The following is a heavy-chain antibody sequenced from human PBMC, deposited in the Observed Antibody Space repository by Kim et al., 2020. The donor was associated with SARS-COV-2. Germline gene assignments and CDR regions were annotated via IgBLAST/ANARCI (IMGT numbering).Heavy chain of an antibody. V-gene: IGHV1-2*06. D-gene: IGHD6-13*01. J-gene: IGHJ6*02. CDR3: ARLQLFYYYGMDV. CDR1: GYTFTGYY. Sequence: ASVKVSCKASGYTFTGYYMHWVRQAPGQGLEWMGRINPNSGGTNYAQKFQGRVTMTRDTSISTAYMELSRLRSDDTAVYYCARLQLFYYYGMDVWGQGTTVTVSS. CDR2: INPNSGGT.